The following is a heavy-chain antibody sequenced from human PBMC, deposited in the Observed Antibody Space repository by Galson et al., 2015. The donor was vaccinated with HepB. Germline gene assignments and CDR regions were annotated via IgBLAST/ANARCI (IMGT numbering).Heavy chain of an antibody. V-gene: IGHV4-39*07. J-gene: IGHJ6*02. Sequence: SETLSLTCTVSGDSLFGSTHYWVWIRQSPGKGLEWIGSVYYSGSTYYNPSLKSRVTISVDTSKNQFSLEVRSVTAVDTAVYYCARNHSVLRGFAYFSSGMDVWGQGTTVTVSS. CDR2: VYYSGST. CDR3: ARNHSVLRGFAYFSSGMDV. D-gene: IGHD3-10*01. CDR1: GDSLFGSTHY.